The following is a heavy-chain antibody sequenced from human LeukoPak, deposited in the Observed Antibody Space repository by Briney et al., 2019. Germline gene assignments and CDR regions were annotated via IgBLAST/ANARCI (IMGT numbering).Heavy chain of an antibody. Sequence: PGGSLRLSCAASGLTFSGYWMSWVRQAPGKGLEWVANIKQDGRETYYGDSVKGRFTISRDNAKNSLYLQMNSLRAGDTAVYYCVTLLRRQFDYWGQGTLVTVSS. CDR1: GLTFSGYW. CDR2: IKQDGRET. CDR3: VTLLRRQFDY. V-gene: IGHV3-7*01. J-gene: IGHJ4*02.